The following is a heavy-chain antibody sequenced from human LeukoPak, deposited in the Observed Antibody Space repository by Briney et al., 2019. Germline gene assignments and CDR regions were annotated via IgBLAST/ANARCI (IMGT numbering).Heavy chain of an antibody. J-gene: IGHJ4*02. CDR3: ARGGGSYSY. CDR1: GFTCSSDA. CDR2: INSRSTHT. Sequence: GGSLRLSCAGSGFTCSSDAMNWVRQAPGKGLEWVSSINSRSTHTAYADSVKGRFTISRDNGNNSLFLQMNSLGVDDTAIYFCARGGGSYSYWGQGVRVTVSS. D-gene: IGHD1-26*01. V-gene: IGHV3-21*01.